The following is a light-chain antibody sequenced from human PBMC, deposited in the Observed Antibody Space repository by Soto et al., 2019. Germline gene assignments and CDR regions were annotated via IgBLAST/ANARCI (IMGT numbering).Light chain of an antibody. CDR2: GAS. Sequence: IVMTQSPATLSVSPGESATLSCRASQSVSSNLGWYQQKPGQAPRLLIYGASTRVTGIPARFSGSGSGTEFTLTISSLHSEDFAVYYCQQHNSWPWTFGQGTKVEIK. CDR1: QSVSSN. CDR3: QQHNSWPWT. J-gene: IGKJ1*01. V-gene: IGKV3-15*01.